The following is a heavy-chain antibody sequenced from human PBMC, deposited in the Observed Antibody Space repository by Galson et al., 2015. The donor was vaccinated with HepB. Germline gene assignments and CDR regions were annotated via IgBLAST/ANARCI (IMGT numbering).Heavy chain of an antibody. CDR2: IYPGDSDT. V-gene: IGHV5-51*01. CDR3: ARRLDYDSSGPYYFDY. CDR1: GYSFTSYW. Sequence: QSGAEVKKPGESLKISRKGSGYSFTSYWIGWVRQMPGKGLEWMGIIYPGDSDTRYSPSFQGQVTISADKSISTAYLQWSSLKASDTAMYYCARRLDYDSSGPYYFDYWGQGTLVTVSS. D-gene: IGHD3-22*01. J-gene: IGHJ4*02.